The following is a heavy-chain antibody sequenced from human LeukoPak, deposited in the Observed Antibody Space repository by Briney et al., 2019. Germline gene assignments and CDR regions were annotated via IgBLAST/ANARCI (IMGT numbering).Heavy chain of an antibody. Sequence: GRSLRLSCAASGFTFDDYAMHWVRQAPGKGLERVSGISWNSGSIGYADSVKGRFTISRDNAKNSLYLQMNSLRAEDTALYYCAKDDIVVVPAAPGKTHFDYYYYGMDVWGQGTTVTVSS. J-gene: IGHJ6*02. CDR2: ISWNSGSI. CDR1: GFTFDDYA. D-gene: IGHD2-2*01. CDR3: AKDDIVVVPAAPGKTHFDYYYYGMDV. V-gene: IGHV3-9*01.